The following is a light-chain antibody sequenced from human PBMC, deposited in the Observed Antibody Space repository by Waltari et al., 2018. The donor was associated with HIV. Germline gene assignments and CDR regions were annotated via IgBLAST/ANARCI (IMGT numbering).Light chain of an antibody. CDR1: QSISSW. CDR2: GAS. V-gene: IGKV1-5*03. Sequence: DIQMTQSPSTLSASVGDRVTITCRASQSISSWLAWYQQKPGKAPNLLIYGASNLESGVPSRFSGSGSGTEFTLTLSSLQPDDFATYYCQQYSSDLYTFGQGTKLEIK. J-gene: IGKJ2*01. CDR3: QQYSSDLYT.